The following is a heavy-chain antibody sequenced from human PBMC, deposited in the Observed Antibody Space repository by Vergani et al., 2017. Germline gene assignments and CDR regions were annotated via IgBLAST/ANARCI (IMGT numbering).Heavy chain of an antibody. CDR1: GYSFTSYW. CDR2: IYPGDSDT. D-gene: IGHD3-10*01. V-gene: IGHV5-51*01. Sequence: EVPLVLSGADVKKPGESLTISCKGSGYSFTSYWIGWVRQMPGKGLEWMGIIYPGDSDTRYSPSFQGQVTIPADKSICTAYLQWSILKASDTAMYCCARQYGSGSYYHIGSPLNSPFDYWGQGTLVTVSS. J-gene: IGHJ4*02. CDR3: ARQYGSGSYYHIGSPLNSPFDY.